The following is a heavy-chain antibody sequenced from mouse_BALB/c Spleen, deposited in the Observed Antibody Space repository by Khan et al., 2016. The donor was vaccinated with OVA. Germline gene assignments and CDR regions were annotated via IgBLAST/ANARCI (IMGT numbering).Heavy chain of an antibody. J-gene: IGHJ3*01. D-gene: IGHD1-1*01. Sequence: QVRLQQSGAELAKPGASVKMSCKASGYMFTSYWMNWVKQRPGQGLEWIGYINPSSGYTENNQKFKDKATLTADKSSSTVYMQLNNLTSEDSAVYYCASSGYGSLAYWGQGTLVPVSA. CDR3: ASSGYGSLAY. CDR2: INPSSGYT. CDR1: GYMFTSYW. V-gene: IGHV1-7*01.